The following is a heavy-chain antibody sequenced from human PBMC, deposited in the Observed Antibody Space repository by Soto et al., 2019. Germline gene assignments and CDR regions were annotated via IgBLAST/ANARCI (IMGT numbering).Heavy chain of an antibody. Sequence: QVQLVESGGGLVKPGGSLRLSCAASGFTFSDYYMTWIRQAPGKGLEWISFISGSGKTIHFADSLEGRFTISRDKAKNSVYLEMNSLRAEDTAVYYCARDAGYSSSLYFSWFDPWGPGTLVTVSS. CDR3: ARDAGYSSSLYFSWFDP. J-gene: IGHJ5*02. D-gene: IGHD6-13*01. CDR1: GFTFSDYY. V-gene: IGHV3-11*01. CDR2: ISGSGKTI.